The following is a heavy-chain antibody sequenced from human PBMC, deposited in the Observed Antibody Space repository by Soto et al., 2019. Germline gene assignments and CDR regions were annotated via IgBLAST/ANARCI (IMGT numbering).Heavy chain of an antibody. J-gene: IGHJ2*01. D-gene: IGHD1-26*01. CDR3: ARDPSRGSDWARYLDL. V-gene: IGHV3-48*01. Sequence: EVQLVESGGGLVQPGGSLRLSCAASGFSFSNYAMDLVRQAPGKGLEWVSYISAHSSNIRYADSVNGRFTISRDNAMSSVYLQMNSLGGDDTAVYYCARDPSRGSDWARYLDLWGRGTLVTVSS. CDR1: GFSFSNYA. CDR2: ISAHSSNI.